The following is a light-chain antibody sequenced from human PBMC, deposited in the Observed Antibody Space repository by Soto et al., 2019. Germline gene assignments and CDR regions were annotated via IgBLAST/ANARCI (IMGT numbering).Light chain of an antibody. J-gene: IGKJ3*01. CDR3: QQANSFAFA. CDR1: QDINTW. V-gene: IGKV1-12*02. CDR2: GAS. Sequence: DIQMTQSPSSVSASIGDRVTITGRASQDINTWLAWYQQKPGKAPNLLIYGASSLQSGVPSRFSGSGSGTDFTLTISNLLPEDFATYYCQQANSFAFAFGPGTKVDIK.